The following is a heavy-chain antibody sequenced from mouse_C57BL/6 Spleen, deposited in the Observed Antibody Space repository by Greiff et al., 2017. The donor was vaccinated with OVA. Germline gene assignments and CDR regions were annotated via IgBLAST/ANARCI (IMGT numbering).Heavy chain of an antibody. Sequence: QVQLQQSGPELVKPGASVKISCKASGYAFSSSWMNWVKQRPGKGLEWIGRIYPGDGDTNYNGKFKGKATLTADKSSSTAYMQLRSLSSEDSAVYFCARADWDGYDYWGQGTTLTVSS. CDR3: ARADWDGYDY. CDR1: GYAFSSSW. D-gene: IGHD4-1*01. J-gene: IGHJ2*01. CDR2: IYPGDGDT. V-gene: IGHV1-82*01.